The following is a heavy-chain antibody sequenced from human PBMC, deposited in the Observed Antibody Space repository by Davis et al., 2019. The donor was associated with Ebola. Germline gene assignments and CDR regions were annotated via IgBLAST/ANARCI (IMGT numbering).Heavy chain of an antibody. D-gene: IGHD3-16*01. J-gene: IGHJ4*02. V-gene: IGHV3-7*01. CDR1: GFTFSGYW. Sequence: PAGSLTLSCAVSGFTFSGYWMNWVRQAPGKGLEWVANIKQDGSDKYYVDSVKGRFTITRDNAKNSLYLQMNSLRVEDTAVYSCATAGEVSDWGEFVDYWGQGVLVTVSS. CDR2: IKQDGSDK. CDR3: ATAGEVSDWGEFVDY.